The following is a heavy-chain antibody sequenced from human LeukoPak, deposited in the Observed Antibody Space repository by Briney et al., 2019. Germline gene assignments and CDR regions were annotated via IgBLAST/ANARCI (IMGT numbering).Heavy chain of an antibody. V-gene: IGHV4-4*07. CDR1: GGSISSYY. CDR3: ARDGVVTMELDY. D-gene: IGHD3-3*01. Sequence: SETLSLTCTVSGGSISSYYWNWIRQPAGKGLEWIGRIYPSGSTNYNPSLKSRVTISLDTSKNQFSLNLRSVTAADTAVYYCARDGVVTMELDYWGQGTLVTVSS. J-gene: IGHJ4*02. CDR2: IYPSGST.